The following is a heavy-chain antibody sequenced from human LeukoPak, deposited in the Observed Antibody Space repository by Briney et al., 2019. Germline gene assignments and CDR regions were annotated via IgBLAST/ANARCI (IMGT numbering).Heavy chain of an antibody. CDR1: LDSTTSNF. CDR2: IHRSGSP. J-gene: IGHJ4*02. Sequence: PSETLSLTCTVSLDSTTSNFWSWVRQPPGKGLEWIGEIHRSGSPNYNPSLQSRVTISIDRSRNQIVLELSSVTAADTAVYHCAREILGGFNPGAYWGQGTLVTVSS. V-gene: IGHV4-4*02. CDR3: AREILGGFNPGAY. D-gene: IGHD1-14*01.